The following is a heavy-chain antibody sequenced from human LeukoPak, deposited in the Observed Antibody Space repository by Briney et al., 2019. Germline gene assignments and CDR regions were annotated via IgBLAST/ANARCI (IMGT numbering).Heavy chain of an antibody. CDR1: GGSISSYY. J-gene: IGHJ5*02. V-gene: IGHV4-59*01. D-gene: IGHD2-2*01. CDR2: IYYSGST. Sequence: SETLSLTCTVSGGSISSYYWSWIRQPPGKGLEWIGYIYYSGSTNYNPSLKSRVTISVDTSKNQFSLKLSSVTAADTAVYYCARASYCSSTSCYSGYNWFDPWGQGTLVTVSS. CDR3: ARASYCSSTSCYSGYNWFDP.